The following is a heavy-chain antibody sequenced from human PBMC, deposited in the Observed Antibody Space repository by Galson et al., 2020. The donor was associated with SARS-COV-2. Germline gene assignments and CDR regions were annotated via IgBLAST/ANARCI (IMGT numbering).Heavy chain of an antibody. D-gene: IGHD3-9*01. Sequence: ASVKVSCKASGYTFTTYDINWVRQATGQGLEWVGWMNPNSGNTDYAQDFQGRVTMTRDTSTSTAYMELRSLRSEDTAVYYCARATLGYDSLTGYTRAYYFDSWGQGTLVTVSS. V-gene: IGHV1-8*01. CDR2: MNPNSGNT. CDR3: ARATLGYDSLTGYTRAYYFDS. CDR1: GYTFTTYD. J-gene: IGHJ4*02.